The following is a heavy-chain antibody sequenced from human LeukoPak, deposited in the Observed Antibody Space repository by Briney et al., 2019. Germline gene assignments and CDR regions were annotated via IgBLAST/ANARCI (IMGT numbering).Heavy chain of an antibody. Sequence: SSETLSLTCTVPGYSISSGYYWGLIRQAPGKGLEWIGSIYHSGSSYYNPSLKSRVTISVDTSKNQFSLKLSSVTAADTAVYYCAREAGTGRADYWGQGTLVTVSS. J-gene: IGHJ4*02. CDR1: GYSISSGYY. CDR3: AREAGTGRADY. D-gene: IGHD1-1*01. V-gene: IGHV4-38-2*02. CDR2: IYHSGSS.